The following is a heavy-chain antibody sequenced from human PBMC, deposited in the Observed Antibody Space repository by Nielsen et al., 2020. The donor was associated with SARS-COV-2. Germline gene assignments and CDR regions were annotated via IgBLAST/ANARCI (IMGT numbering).Heavy chain of an antibody. CDR1: GITFSSYG. D-gene: IGHD2-15*01. CDR3: ARDAKDNYYYYYMDV. CDR2: ISWNSGSI. J-gene: IGHJ6*03. Sequence: SLKISCAASGITFSSYGMHWVRQAPGKGLEWVSGISWNSGSIGYADSVKGRFTISRDNAKNSLYLQMNSLRAEDTAVYYCARDAKDNYYYYYMDVWGKGTTVTVSS. V-gene: IGHV3-9*01.